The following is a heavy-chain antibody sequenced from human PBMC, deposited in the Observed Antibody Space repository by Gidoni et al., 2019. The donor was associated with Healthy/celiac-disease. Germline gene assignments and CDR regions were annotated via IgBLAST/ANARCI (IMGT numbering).Heavy chain of an antibody. Sequence: EVQLVESGGGLVQPGGSLRLSCAASGFTVSSNYMSWVRQAPGKGLERVSVIYSGGSTYYADSVKGRFTISRDNSKNTLYLQMNSLRAEDTAVYYCARDLPDGYSDYWGQGTLVTVSS. V-gene: IGHV3-66*01. J-gene: IGHJ4*02. CDR1: GFTVSSNY. CDR3: ARDLPDGYSDY. CDR2: IYSGGST.